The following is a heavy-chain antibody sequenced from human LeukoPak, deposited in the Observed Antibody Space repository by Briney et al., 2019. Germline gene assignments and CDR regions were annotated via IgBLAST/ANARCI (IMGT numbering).Heavy chain of an antibody. D-gene: IGHD2-2*02. CDR3: AKTEAPATIRAGSDY. V-gene: IGHV3-23*01. CDR1: GFTFSNYG. J-gene: IGHJ4*02. Sequence: GGSLRLSCAASGFTFSNYGMSWVRQAPGKGLEWVSTISGSGSATYNAGSVKGRFTTSRDNSNNTLYLQMNSLRAEDTAVYYCAKTEAPATIRAGSDYWGQGTLVTVSS. CDR2: ISGSGSAT.